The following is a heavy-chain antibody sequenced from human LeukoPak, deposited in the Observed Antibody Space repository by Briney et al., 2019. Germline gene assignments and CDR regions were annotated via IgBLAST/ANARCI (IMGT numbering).Heavy chain of an antibody. J-gene: IGHJ5*02. V-gene: IGHV4-31*03. D-gene: IGHD3-10*01. CDR3: ARFGELLTRFDP. CDR2: IYYSGST. Sequence: SQTLSLTCTVSGGSIGSGGYYWSWIRQHPGKGLEWIGYIYYSGSTYYNPSLKSRVTISVDTSKSQFSLKLSSVTAAGTAVYYCARFGELLTRFDPWGQGTLVTVSS. CDR1: GGSIGSGGYY.